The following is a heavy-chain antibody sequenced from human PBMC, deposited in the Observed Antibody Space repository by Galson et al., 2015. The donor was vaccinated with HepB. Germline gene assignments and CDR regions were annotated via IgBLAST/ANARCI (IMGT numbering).Heavy chain of an antibody. D-gene: IGHD4-17*01. CDR1: GFTLTSYG. CDR3: ARDRDRDYGDFPFDH. Sequence: SVKVSCKASGFTLTSYGIGWVRQAPGQGLEWMGWTSLYNGNTKYAQKLRGRVNLTTDTSTSTVYMELRSLRSDDTAVYYCARDRDRDYGDFPFDHWGQGTLVTVSS. CDR2: TSLYNGNT. V-gene: IGHV1-18*01. J-gene: IGHJ4*02.